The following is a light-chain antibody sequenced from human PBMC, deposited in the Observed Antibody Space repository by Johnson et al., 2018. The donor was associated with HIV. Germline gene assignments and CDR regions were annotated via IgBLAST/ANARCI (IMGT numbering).Light chain of an antibody. J-gene: IGLJ1*01. CDR2: ENN. Sequence: QSVLTQPPSVSAAPGQKVTISCSGSSSNIGNNYVSWYQQLPGTAPKLLIYENNKRPSGIPDRFSASKSGTSATLGITGLQTGDEADYYCATWDSSLSGGVFGTVTKVTVL. CDR1: SSNIGNNY. CDR3: ATWDSSLSGGV. V-gene: IGLV1-51*02.